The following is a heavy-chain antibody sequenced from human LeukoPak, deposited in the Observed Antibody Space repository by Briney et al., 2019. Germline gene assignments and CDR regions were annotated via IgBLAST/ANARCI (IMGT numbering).Heavy chain of an antibody. J-gene: IGHJ4*02. D-gene: IGHD2-15*01. CDR3: AINKEVVVAATGTFDY. CDR2: ISGSGGST. V-gene: IGHV3-23*01. Sequence: PGGSLRLSCAASGFTFSSYAMSWVRQAPGKGLEWVSAISGSGGSTYYADSVKGRFTISRDNSKNTLYLQMYSLRAEDTAVYYCAINKEVVVAATGTFDYWGQGTLVTVSS. CDR1: GFTFSSYA.